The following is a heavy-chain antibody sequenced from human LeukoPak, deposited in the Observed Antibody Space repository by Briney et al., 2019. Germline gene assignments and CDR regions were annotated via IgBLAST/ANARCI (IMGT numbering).Heavy chain of an antibody. CDR1: GYTFTDYY. CDR2: INPNSGGT. CDR3: ARGGNSAYSIGY. V-gene: IGHV1-2*06. J-gene: IGHJ4*02. Sequence: ASVKVSCKAYGYTFTDYYMHWVRQAPGQGLAWMGRINPNSGGTSYAQKFQGGVTMTRDTSTSTAYMELSRLRSDDTAVYYCARGGNSAYSIGYWGQGTLVTVSS. D-gene: IGHD3-22*01.